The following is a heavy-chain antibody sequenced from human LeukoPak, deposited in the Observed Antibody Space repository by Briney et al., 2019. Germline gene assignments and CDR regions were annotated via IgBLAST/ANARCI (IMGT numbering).Heavy chain of an antibody. CDR1: RFTFSNYA. CDR3: AKDIGYSGYDFQLT. CDR2: ISASGGDT. Sequence: GGSLRLSCSASRFTFSNYAMSWVRQAPGRGLEWVSAISASGGDTYYTDSVKGRFTVSRDNFKNTLYLQMNSLRAEDTALYYCAKDIGYSGYDFQLTWGQGTLVTVSS. V-gene: IGHV3-23*01. J-gene: IGHJ5*02. D-gene: IGHD5-12*01.